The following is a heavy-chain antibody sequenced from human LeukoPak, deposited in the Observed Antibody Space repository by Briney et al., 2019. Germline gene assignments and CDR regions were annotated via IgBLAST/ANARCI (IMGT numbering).Heavy chain of an antibody. CDR3: ARGLSRDDYYDLGSDI. CDR2: INISGST. V-gene: IGHV4-4*07. D-gene: IGHD3-22*01. J-gene: IGHJ3*02. Sequence: SETLSLTCTVSGGSIRGHYWSWIRQPAGKGLEWIGRINISGSTNYNPSLKSRVTMSLDTSKNQFSLKLSSVTAADTAVYYCARGLSRDDYYDLGSDIWGQGTMVTVSS. CDR1: GGSIRGHY.